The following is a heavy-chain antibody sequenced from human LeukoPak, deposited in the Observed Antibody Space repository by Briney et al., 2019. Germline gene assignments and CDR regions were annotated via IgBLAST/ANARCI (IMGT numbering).Heavy chain of an antibody. CDR1: GFTFSNAW. V-gene: IGHV3-15*01. D-gene: IGHD3-9*01. CDR3: ARETTIPPYYFDY. CDR2: IKSKTDGGTT. Sequence: GGSLRLSCAASGFTFSNAWMSWVRQAPGKGLEWVGRIKSKTDGGTTDYAAPVKGRFTISRDDSKNTLYLQMNSLTSEDTAVYYCARETTIPPYYFDYWGLGTLVTVSS. J-gene: IGHJ4*02.